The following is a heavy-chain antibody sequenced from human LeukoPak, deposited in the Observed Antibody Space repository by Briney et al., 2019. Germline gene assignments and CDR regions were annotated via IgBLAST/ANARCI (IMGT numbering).Heavy chain of an antibody. J-gene: IGHJ5*02. CDR3: AREYCSSTSCYPPNWFDP. D-gene: IGHD2-2*01. CDR1: GYTFTGYY. CDR2: INPNSGGT. V-gene: IGHV1-2*02. Sequence: GASVKVSCKASGYTFTGYYMHWVRQAPGQGLEWMGWINPNSGGTNYAQKFQGRVTMTRDTSISTAYMELSRLRSDDTAVYYCAREYCSSTSCYPPNWFDPWGQGTLVTVSS.